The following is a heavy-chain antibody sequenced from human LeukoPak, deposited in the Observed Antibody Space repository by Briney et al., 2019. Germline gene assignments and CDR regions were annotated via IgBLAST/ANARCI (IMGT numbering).Heavy chain of an antibody. CDR1: GYTFTNYG. D-gene: IGHD5-18*01. Sequence: GASVKVSCKASGYTFTNYGISWVRQAPGLGLEWMGWISGYNGNTNFAQQFQGRVTMTTDTSTSTAYMELRSLRSDDTAVYYCGRQVDTTMALPDYWGQGTLVTVSS. V-gene: IGHV1-18*01. J-gene: IGHJ4*02. CDR3: GRQVDTTMALPDY. CDR2: ISGYNGNT.